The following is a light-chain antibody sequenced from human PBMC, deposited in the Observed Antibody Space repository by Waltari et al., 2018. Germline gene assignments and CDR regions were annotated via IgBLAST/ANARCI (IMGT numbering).Light chain of an antibody. J-gene: IGKJ1*01. V-gene: IGKV3-11*01. Sequence: EIVLTQSPATLSLSPGEGATLSCRASQSVSSQLVWYQQKRGQAPRLLIYDASNRATGIPAGFSGIGSGTDFTLTISSLVPEDFAVYYCQQCNNSPPTFGQGTKVEIK. CDR2: DAS. CDR1: QSVSSQ. CDR3: QQCNNSPPT.